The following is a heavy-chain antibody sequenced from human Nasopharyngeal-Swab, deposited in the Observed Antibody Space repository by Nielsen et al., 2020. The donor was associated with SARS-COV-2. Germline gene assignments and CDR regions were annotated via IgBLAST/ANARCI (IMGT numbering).Heavy chain of an antibody. CDR3: ARGKGDAYRNFDY. J-gene: IGHJ4*02. D-gene: IGHD5-24*01. CDR1: GGYISHGAYN. V-gene: IGHV4-31*03. CDR2: IYYTGRT. Sequence: SETLSLTCTVSGGYISHGAYNWNWIRQHPGQGLEWIWSIYYTGRTSYNPSLKSRVSISIDASRRQFSLNLVFMSAADTAVYYCARGKGDAYRNFDYWDQGTLVTVSS.